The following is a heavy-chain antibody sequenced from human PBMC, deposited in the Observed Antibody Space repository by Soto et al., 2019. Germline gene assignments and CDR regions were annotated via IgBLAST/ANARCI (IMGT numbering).Heavy chain of an antibody. CDR1: GFTFSSYA. CDR3: ASLTSTWQVGFDF. Sequence: GGSLRLSCAASGFTFSSYAMSWVRQAPGKGLEWVSAISGSGGSTFYADSVKGRFTISRDNSKNTLFLQMNSLRAEDTALYYCASLTSTWQVGFDFWGQGTLVTVSS. V-gene: IGHV3-23*01. D-gene: IGHD6-13*01. J-gene: IGHJ4*02. CDR2: ISGSGGST.